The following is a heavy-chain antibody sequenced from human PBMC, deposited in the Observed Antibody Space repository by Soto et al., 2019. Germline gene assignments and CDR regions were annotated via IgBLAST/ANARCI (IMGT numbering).Heavy chain of an antibody. CDR3: AREGSYSAYNFAHGIQLWSFDF. CDR1: GGSINTFY. CDR2: IFSSGST. D-gene: IGHD5-12*01. Sequence: LSLTCTVSGGSINTFYWSWVRQPAGKGLEWIGRIFSSGSTSFNPSLESRVAMSVDTSKSHFSLNLSSVTAADMAVYYCAREGSYSAYNFAHGIQLWSFDFWGQGALVTVSS. V-gene: IGHV4-4*07. J-gene: IGHJ4*02.